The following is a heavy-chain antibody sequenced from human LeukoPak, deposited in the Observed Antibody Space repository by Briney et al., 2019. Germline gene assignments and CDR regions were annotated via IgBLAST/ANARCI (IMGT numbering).Heavy chain of an antibody. D-gene: IGHD3-9*01. V-gene: IGHV3-30*03. J-gene: IGHJ4*02. CDR3: ARDFDWLLYHYFDY. CDR1: GFTFSSYG. CDR2: ISYDGSNK. Sequence: GRSLRLSCAASGFTFSSYGMHWVRQAPGKGLEWVAVISYDGSNKYYADSVKGRFTISRDNAKNSLYLQMNSLRDEDTAVYYCARDFDWLLYHYFDYWGQGTLVTVSS.